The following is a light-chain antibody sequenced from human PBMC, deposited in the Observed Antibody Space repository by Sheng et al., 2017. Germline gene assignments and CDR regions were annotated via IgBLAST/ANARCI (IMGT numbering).Light chain of an antibody. CDR1: QSLLHSNGYNY. Sequence: DIVMTQSPLALSVNPGEPASISCRSSQSLLHSNGYNYLDWYLQKPGQSPQVLIYLGSNRASGVPDRFSGSGSDTDFTLKINRVEAEDVGVYYCMQSLQTPRTFGQGTKVEIK. J-gene: IGKJ1*01. CDR3: MQSLQTPRT. V-gene: IGKV2-28*01. CDR2: LGS.